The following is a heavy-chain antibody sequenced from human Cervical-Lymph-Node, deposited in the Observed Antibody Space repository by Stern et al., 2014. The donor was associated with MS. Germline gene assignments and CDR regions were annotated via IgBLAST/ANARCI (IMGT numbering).Heavy chain of an antibody. D-gene: IGHD4-11*01. CDR1: GYTFPYYA. Sequence: QVQLVQSGAEVKKPGASVNVSCKTSGYTFPYYAISWIRQAPGQGLEWVGWISPYNGNTNFVQKLQGRVAMTTDTSTSTAYMELRSLRSDDTAVYYCARDDDYTRRAIDYWGQGTLVTVSS. CDR3: ARDDDYTRRAIDY. CDR2: ISPYNGNT. V-gene: IGHV1-18*01. J-gene: IGHJ4*02.